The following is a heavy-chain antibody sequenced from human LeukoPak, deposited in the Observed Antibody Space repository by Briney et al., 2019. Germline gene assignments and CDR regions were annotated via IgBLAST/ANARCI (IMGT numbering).Heavy chain of an antibody. V-gene: IGHV3-33*01. D-gene: IGHD3-22*01. CDR2: IWYDGSNK. CDR3: ARDSSSGVYGGGYFDY. Sequence: GSLRLSCAASGFTFSSYGMHWVRQAPGKGLEWVAVIWYDGSNKYYADSVKGRFTISRDNSKNTLYPQMNSLRAEDTAVYYCARDSSSGVYGGGYFDYWGQGTLVTVSS. J-gene: IGHJ4*02. CDR1: GFTFSSYG.